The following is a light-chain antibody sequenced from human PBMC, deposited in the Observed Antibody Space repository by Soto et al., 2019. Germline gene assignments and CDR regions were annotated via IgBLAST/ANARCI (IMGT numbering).Light chain of an antibody. V-gene: IGKV1-39*01. J-gene: IGKJ5*01. CDR1: QSISSY. CDR2: AAS. Sequence: DIQMTQSPSSLSASVGYRVTITCRASQSISSYLNWYQQKPGKDPKLLIYAASSLQSWVPSRFSGSGTGADFTLTIRNLQSEDFATYYCQQSYRTLITFGQGTRLE. CDR3: QQSYRTLIT.